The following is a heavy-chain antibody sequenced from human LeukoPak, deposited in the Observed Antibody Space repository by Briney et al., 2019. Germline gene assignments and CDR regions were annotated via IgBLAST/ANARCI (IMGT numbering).Heavy chain of an antibody. V-gene: IGHV3-33*01. J-gene: IGHJ4*02. Sequence: GGSLRLSCAASGFTFSSYGMHWVRQAPGKGLEWVAVIWYDGSNKYYADSVKGRFTISRDNSKNTLYLQMNSLRAEDTAVYYCARSPYSSGWYSSLDYWGQGTLVTVSS. CDR2: IWYDGSNK. CDR1: GFTFSSYG. D-gene: IGHD6-19*01. CDR3: ARSPYSSGWYSSLDY.